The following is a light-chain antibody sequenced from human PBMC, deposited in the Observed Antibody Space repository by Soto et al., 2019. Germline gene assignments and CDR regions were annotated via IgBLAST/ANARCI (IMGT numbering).Light chain of an antibody. CDR3: SSYTSSRTYV. J-gene: IGLJ1*01. V-gene: IGLV2-14*01. CDR2: GVS. Sequence: QSTLTQPASVSASPGQSSTISSTETNSDIGTLNSVSWYQQFPGKAPKLMIFGVSVRPSGVSTRFSGSKFGNTAFLYISGLQAEDEADYYCSSYTSSRTYVFGSGTKVTVL. CDR1: NSDIGTLNS.